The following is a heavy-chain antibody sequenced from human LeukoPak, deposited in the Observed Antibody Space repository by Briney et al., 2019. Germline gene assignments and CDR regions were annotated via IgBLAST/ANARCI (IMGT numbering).Heavy chain of an antibody. Sequence: ASVTVSCKASGYTFSGYYMHWVRQAPGQGLEWMGWINPNNGGTNYAQKFQGRVTMTRDTSITTAYMELSRLRSDDTAVYYCARVFRSITARLDFDYWGQGTLVTVSS. D-gene: IGHD6-6*01. V-gene: IGHV1-2*02. CDR3: ARVFRSITARLDFDY. CDR1: GYTFSGYY. CDR2: INPNNGGT. J-gene: IGHJ4*02.